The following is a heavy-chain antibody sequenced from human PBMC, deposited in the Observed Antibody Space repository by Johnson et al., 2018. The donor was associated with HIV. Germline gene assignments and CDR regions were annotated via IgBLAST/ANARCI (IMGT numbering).Heavy chain of an antibody. CDR3: ARGRASGELYDALEI. D-gene: IGHD1-26*01. Sequence: VQLVESGGGVVQPGRSLRLSCAASGFTFSSYTMYWVRQAPGKGLEWVAVISYDGSNEYYADSVKGRFTISRDNSKNTLDLQMSSLRAGDTAVYYCARGRASGELYDALEIWGQGTMFIVSS. CDR1: GFTFSSYT. J-gene: IGHJ3*02. CDR2: ISYDGSNE. V-gene: IGHV3-30*04.